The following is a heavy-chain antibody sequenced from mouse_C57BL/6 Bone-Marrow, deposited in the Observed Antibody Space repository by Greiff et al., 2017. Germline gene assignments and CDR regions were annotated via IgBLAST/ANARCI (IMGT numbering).Heavy chain of an antibody. J-gene: IGHJ3*01. CDR2: ISDGGSYT. CDR3: ARPSDSSGYVWFAY. Sequence: EVKVVESGGGLVKPGGSLKLSCAASGFTFSSYAMSWVRQTPEKRLEWVATISDGGSYTYYPDHVKGRFTISRDNAKNNLYLQMSHLQSEDTALFYGARPSDSSGYVWFAYWGQGTLVTVSA. CDR1: GFTFSSYA. D-gene: IGHD3-2*02. V-gene: IGHV5-4*03.